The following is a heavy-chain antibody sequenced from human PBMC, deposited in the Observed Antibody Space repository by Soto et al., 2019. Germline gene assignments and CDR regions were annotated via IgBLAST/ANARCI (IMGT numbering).Heavy chain of an antibody. V-gene: IGHV6-1*01. J-gene: IGHJ6*02. CDR3: ARDGYNWNPGGDYYYYYGMDV. CDR2: TYYRSKWYN. Sequence: PSQTLSLTCAISGASVSSNSAAWNWIRQSPSRGLEWLGRTYYRSKWYNDYAVSVKSRITINPDTSKNQFSLQLNSVTPEDTAVYYCARDGYNWNPGGDYYYYYGMDVWGQGTTVTVS. D-gene: IGHD1-20*01. CDR1: GASVSSNSAA.